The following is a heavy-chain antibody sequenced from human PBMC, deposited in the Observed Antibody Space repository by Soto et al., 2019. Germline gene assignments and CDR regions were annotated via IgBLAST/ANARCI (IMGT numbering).Heavy chain of an antibody. Sequence: PGESLKISCKGSGYSFTSYWIGWVRQMPGKGLEWMGIIYPGDADTRYSPSFQGQVTISADKSISTAYLQWSSLKASDNAIYDCSRHRCESVTTDYYYGMDVWGQGTTVTVSS. D-gene: IGHD4-17*01. CDR3: SRHRCESVTTDYYYGMDV. CDR1: GYSFTSYW. J-gene: IGHJ6*02. V-gene: IGHV5-51*01. CDR2: IYPGDADT.